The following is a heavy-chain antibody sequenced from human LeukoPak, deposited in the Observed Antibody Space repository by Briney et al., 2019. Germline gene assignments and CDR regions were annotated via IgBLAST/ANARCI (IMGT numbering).Heavy chain of an antibody. Sequence: GGSLTLSWAASGLTFSSYAKSWARHPPGGWRGWGSSISGRGGSKDYTDSMRGRFTISRDNYKNTLALYLQICSLRAEDTGVYYCTKHDNTGRYVFQHWARGTGLSVPS. CDR2: ISGRGGSK. V-gene: IGHV3-23*01. D-gene: IGHD6-19*01. CDR3: TKHDNTGRYVFQH. J-gene: IGHJ1*01. CDR1: GLTFSSYA.